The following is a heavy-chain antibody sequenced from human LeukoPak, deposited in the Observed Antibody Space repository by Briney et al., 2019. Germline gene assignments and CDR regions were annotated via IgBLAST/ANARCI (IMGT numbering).Heavy chain of an antibody. D-gene: IGHD5-18*01. J-gene: IGHJ4*02. V-gene: IGHV3-43*02. Sequence: GGSLRLSCAASGFTFSDFAMHWVRQAPGKGLEWVSLISEDGDTYYGDSVKGRFTVSRDNSKNSLYLQMNSLRTEDTGLYYCARVRTAMEIGAYWGQGTLVTVSS. CDR2: ISEDGDT. CDR3: ARVRTAMEIGAY. CDR1: GFTFSDFA.